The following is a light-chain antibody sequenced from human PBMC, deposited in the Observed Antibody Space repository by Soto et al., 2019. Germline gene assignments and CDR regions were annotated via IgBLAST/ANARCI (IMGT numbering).Light chain of an antibody. CDR2: WSS. V-gene: IGKV4-1*01. Sequence: DIVMTQSPDSLALSLGERATINCRSSQRVLHSSNGNSYLAWYQQKQGQPPRLLIYWSSTRESGVPDRFSGSGSGTDFTLTVSSLQAEDAAVYYCQQYQSIPFTFGPGTKVHI. J-gene: IGKJ3*01. CDR3: QQYQSIPFT. CDR1: QRVLHSSNGNSY.